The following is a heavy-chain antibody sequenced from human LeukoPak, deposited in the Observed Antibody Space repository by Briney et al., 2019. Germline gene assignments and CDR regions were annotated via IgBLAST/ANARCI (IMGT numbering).Heavy chain of an antibody. D-gene: IGHD5-24*01. CDR1: GYTFTGYY. V-gene: IGHV1-2*02. CDR3: AREVTRWLQEIHY. J-gene: IGHJ4*02. CDR2: INPNSGGT. Sequence: ASVKVSCKASGYTFTGYYMHWVREAPGQALEWMGWINPNSGGTNYAQKFQGRVTMTRDTSISTAYMELSRLRSDDTAVYYCAREVTRWLQEIHYWGQGTLVTVSS.